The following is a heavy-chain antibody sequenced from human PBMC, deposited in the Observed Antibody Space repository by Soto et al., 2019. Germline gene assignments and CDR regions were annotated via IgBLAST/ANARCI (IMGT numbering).Heavy chain of an antibody. CDR3: ARIRGYSGYDPHSYYYYMDV. D-gene: IGHD5-12*01. V-gene: IGHV4-34*01. CDR2: INHSGST. Sequence: TLSLTCAVYGGSFSGYYWSWIRQPPGKGLEWIGEINHSGSTNYNPSLKSRVTISVDTSKNQFSLKLSSVTAADTAVYYCARIRGYSGYDPHSYYYYMDVWGKGTTVIVTS. CDR1: GGSFSGYY. J-gene: IGHJ6*03.